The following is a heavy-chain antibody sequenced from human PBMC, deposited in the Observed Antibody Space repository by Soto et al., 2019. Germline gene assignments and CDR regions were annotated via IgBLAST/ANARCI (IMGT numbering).Heavy chain of an antibody. Sequence: QVQLVESGGGVVQPGRSLRLSCAASGFTFSSYAMHWVRQAPGKGLEWVAVISYDGSNKYYADSVKGRFTISRDNSKNTLYLQMNSLRADDTAVYYCARQLSQGGSYWGDYYGMDVWGQGTTVTVSS. CDR3: ARQLSQGGSYWGDYYGMDV. J-gene: IGHJ6*02. CDR2: ISYDGSNK. CDR1: GFTFSSYA. V-gene: IGHV3-30-3*01. D-gene: IGHD1-26*01.